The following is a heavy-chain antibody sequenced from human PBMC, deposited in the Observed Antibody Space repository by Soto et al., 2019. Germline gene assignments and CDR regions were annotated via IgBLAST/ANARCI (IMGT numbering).Heavy chain of an antibody. CDR3: AGDLGVSTPPEGY. CDR2: IKQDGSDN. Sequence: GGSLRLSCAASGFTFNSYWGNWVRQAPGKGLERVANIKQDGSDNYDVDSVKGRFTIAGGNVKNSLFLLFNTLRAEDTAIYFGAGDLGVSTPPEGYWGEGTLVTVS. J-gene: IGHJ4*02. D-gene: IGHD1-1*01. V-gene: IGHV3-7*03. CDR1: GFTFNSYW.